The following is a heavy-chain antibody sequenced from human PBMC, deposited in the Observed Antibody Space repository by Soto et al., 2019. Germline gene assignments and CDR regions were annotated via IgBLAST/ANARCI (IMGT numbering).Heavy chain of an antibody. Sequence: GGSLRLSCAASGFTFSSYAMSWVRQAPGKGLEWVSAISGSGGSTYYADSVKGRFTISRDNSKNTLYLQMNSLRAADTAVYYCAKDRPTMVRGVIPPTFDIWGQGTMVTVSS. CDR1: GFTFSSYA. J-gene: IGHJ3*02. CDR3: AKDRPTMVRGVIPPTFDI. V-gene: IGHV3-23*01. D-gene: IGHD3-10*01. CDR2: ISGSGGST.